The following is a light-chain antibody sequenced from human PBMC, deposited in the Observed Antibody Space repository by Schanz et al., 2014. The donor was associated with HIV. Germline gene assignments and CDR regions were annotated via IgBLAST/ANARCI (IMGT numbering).Light chain of an antibody. J-gene: IGLJ1*01. CDR2: YDS. CDR3: QVWDSSSVLYV. Sequence: SYELTQPLSVSVALGQTARITCGANNLGIKSVHWYQQKPGQAPVLVIYYDSDRPSGIPERFSGSNSGNTATLTISRVEAGDEADYYCQVWDSSSVLYVFGTGTKLTVL. CDR1: NLGIKS. V-gene: IGLV3-21*04.